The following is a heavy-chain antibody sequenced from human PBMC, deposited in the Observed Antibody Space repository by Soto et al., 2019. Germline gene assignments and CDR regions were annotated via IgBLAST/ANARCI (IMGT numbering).Heavy chain of an antibody. D-gene: IGHD2-2*01. V-gene: IGHV3-9*01. Sequence: EVQLVESGGGLVQPGRSLRLSCAASGFTFDDYAMHWVRQAPGKGLEWVSGISCNSGSIGYADSVKGRFTISRDNAKKDLYLQMNSLRAEDTALYYCAKDGWWCSSTSCPLWFVPWGQGTLVTVSS. CDR1: GFTFDDYA. CDR3: AKDGWWCSSTSCPLWFVP. J-gene: IGHJ5*02. CDR2: ISCNSGSI.